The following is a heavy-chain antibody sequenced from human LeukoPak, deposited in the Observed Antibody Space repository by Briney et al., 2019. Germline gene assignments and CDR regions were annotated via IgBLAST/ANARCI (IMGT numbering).Heavy chain of an antibody. V-gene: IGHV1-2*06. CDR1: GYTFIGYY. D-gene: IGHD2-8*01. CDR3: AREIGVLMVYSPLYFDY. CDR2: VNPNSGGT. J-gene: IGHJ4*02. Sequence: ASVKVSCXASGYTFIGYYMHWVRQAPGQGLVWVGRVNPNSGGTNYAQKFQGRVTMTRDTSISTAYMELSRLSSVTAADTAVYYCAREIGVLMVYSPLYFDYWGQGTLVTVSS.